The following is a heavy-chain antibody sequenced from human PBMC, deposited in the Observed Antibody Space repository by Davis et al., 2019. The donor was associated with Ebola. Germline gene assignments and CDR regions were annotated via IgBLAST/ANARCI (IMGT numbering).Heavy chain of an antibody. CDR3: AKSQLFQRYYYYGMDV. Sequence: PGGSLRLSCAASGFTFSSYAMSWVRQAPGKGLEWVSAISGSGGSTYYADSVKGRFTISRDNSKNTLYLQMNSLRAEDTAVYYCAKSQLFQRYYYYGMDVWGKGTTVTVSS. J-gene: IGHJ6*04. CDR2: ISGSGGST. CDR1: GFTFSSYA. D-gene: IGHD6-6*01. V-gene: IGHV3-23*01.